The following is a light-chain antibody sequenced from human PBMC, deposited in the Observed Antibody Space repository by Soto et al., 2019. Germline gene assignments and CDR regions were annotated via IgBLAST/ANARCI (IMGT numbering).Light chain of an antibody. Sequence: EIVLTQSPATLSLSPGERATLSCRASQRVSSSYLAWYQQKPGQAPRLLIYGASTRASGIPDRFSGSGSGTDFTLTLSRLEPEDFALYYCQQYGSSPFTFGGGTKVDIK. J-gene: IGKJ4*01. V-gene: IGKV3-20*01. CDR2: GAS. CDR3: QQYGSSPFT. CDR1: QRVSSSY.